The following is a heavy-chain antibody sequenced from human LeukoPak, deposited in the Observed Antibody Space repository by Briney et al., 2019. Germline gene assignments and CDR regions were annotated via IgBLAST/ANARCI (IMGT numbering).Heavy chain of an antibody. Sequence: SETLSLTCAVYGGSFSGYYWSWIRQPPGKGLEWIGEINHSGSTNYNPSLKSRVTISVDTSKNQFSLKLNSVTTTDTAVYYCARHYGPWGQGTLVTVSS. CDR1: GGSFSGYY. V-gene: IGHV4-34*01. CDR3: ARHYGP. J-gene: IGHJ4*02. D-gene: IGHD3-16*01. CDR2: INHSGST.